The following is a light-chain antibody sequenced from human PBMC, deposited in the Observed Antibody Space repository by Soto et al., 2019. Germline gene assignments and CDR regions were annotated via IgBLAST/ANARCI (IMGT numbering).Light chain of an antibody. CDR1: QSINTY. CDR2: AAS. Sequence: DIQMTQSPSSLSASVGDRVTITCRASQSINTYLNWYQQKPGKAPKLLIYAASSLPSGVPSRFSGSGSGTDFTLTISSLQPEDFATYYCQQSYITPPYTFGQGTKLEIK. J-gene: IGKJ2*01. V-gene: IGKV1-39*01. CDR3: QQSYITPPYT.